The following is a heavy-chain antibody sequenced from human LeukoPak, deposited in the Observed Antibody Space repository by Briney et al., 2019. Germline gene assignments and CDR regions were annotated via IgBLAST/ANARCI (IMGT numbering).Heavy chain of an antibody. J-gene: IGHJ4*02. D-gene: IGHD3-22*01. V-gene: IGHV4-30-2*01. CDR1: GGSISSGGYS. Sequence: SQTLSLTCAVSGGSISSGGYSGSWIRQPPGKGLEWIGYIYHSGSTYYNPSLKSRVTISVDRSKNQFSLKLSSVTAADTAVYYCARGSSGYYGYWGQGTLVTVSS. CDR2: IYHSGST. CDR3: ARGSSGYYGY.